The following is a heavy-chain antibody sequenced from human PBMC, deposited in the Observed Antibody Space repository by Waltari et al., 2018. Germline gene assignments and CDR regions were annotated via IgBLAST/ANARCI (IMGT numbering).Heavy chain of an antibody. Sequence: QVQLQQWGAGLLKPSETLSLTCAVYGGSFSGYYWSWIRQPPGKGLEWIGEINHSGSTSHTPSRKSRVTLSVDTSKNQFSLKLSSVTAADTAVYYCARSKPYYYGSGSSTNFDYWGQGTLVTVSS. V-gene: IGHV4-34*01. CDR3: ARSKPYYYGSGSSTNFDY. J-gene: IGHJ4*02. CDR2: INHSGST. D-gene: IGHD3-10*01. CDR1: GGSFSGYY.